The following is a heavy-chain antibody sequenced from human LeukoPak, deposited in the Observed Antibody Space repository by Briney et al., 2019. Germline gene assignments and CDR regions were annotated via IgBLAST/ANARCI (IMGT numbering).Heavy chain of an antibody. CDR2: IYYSGST. J-gene: IGHJ5*02. D-gene: IGHD3-3*01. CDR3: ASIRFLEWLPLNWFDP. V-gene: IGHV4-39*01. CDR1: GGSISSSSYY. Sequence: SETLSLTCTVSGGSISSSSYYWGWIRQPPGKGLEWIGSIYYSGSTYYNPSLKSRVTISVDTSKNQFSLKLSSVTAADTAVYYCASIRFLEWLPLNWFDPRGQGTLVTVSS.